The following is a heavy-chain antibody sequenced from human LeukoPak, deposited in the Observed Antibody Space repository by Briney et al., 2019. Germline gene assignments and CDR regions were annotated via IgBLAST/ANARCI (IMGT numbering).Heavy chain of an antibody. CDR1: GGSISSYY. J-gene: IGHJ4*02. CDR3: ARGVGSSGSNIDY. V-gene: IGHV4-59*08. Sequence: PSETLSLTCTVSGGSISSYYWSWIRQPPGKGLEWIGYIYYSGSTNYNPSLKSRVTISVDTSKNQFSLKLSSVTAADTAVYYCARGVGSSGSNIDYWGQGTLVTVSS. D-gene: IGHD3-22*01. CDR2: IYYSGST.